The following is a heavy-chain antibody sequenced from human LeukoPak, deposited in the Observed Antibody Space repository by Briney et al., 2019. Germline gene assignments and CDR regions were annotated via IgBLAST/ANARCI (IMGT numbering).Heavy chain of an antibody. CDR2: IRSKAYGGTT. CDR1: GFTFGDYA. CDR3: TRDDCGDYRGFDY. J-gene: IGHJ4*02. Sequence: PGGSLRLSCTASGFTFGDYAMSWVRQAPGKGLEWVGFIRSKAYGGTTEYAASVKGRFTISRDDSKSIAYLQMNSLKTEDTAVYYCTRDDCGDYRGFDYWGQGTLVTVSS. D-gene: IGHD4-17*01. V-gene: IGHV3-49*04.